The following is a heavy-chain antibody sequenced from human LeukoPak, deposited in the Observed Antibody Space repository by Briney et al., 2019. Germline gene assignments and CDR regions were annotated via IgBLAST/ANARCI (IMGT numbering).Heavy chain of an antibody. V-gene: IGHV3-30*03. CDR1: GFTFSSCG. Sequence: GGSLRLSCAASGFTFSSCGMHWVRQAPGKGLEWVAVISYDGSNKYYADSVKGRFTISRDNAKNSLYLQMNSLRAEDTAVYYCARDLSVLAKYYYGMDVWGQGTTVTVSS. CDR2: ISYDGSNK. D-gene: IGHD3-3*02. J-gene: IGHJ6*02. CDR3: ARDLSVLAKYYYGMDV.